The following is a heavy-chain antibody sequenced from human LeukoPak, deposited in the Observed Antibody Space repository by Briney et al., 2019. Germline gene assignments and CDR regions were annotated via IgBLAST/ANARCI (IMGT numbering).Heavy chain of an antibody. J-gene: IGHJ4*02. Sequence: GSLRLSRAATGFTISRYEMNWVRQAPGKGLEWVANIQQGGSEKYYVDSVKGRFTISRDNAKNSLFLQMNSLRAEDTAVYYCARCHSSSSGDYWGQGTLVTVSS. D-gene: IGHD6-6*01. CDR1: GFTISRYE. CDR2: IQQGGSEK. V-gene: IGHV3-7*05. CDR3: ARCHSSSSGDY.